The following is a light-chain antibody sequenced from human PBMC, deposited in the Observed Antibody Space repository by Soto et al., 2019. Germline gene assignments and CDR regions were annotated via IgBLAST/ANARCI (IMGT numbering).Light chain of an antibody. V-gene: IGLV7-46*01. CDR1: TGAVTSGHY. CDR2: DTS. Sequence: QAVVTQEPSLTVSPGGTVTLTCGSSTGAVTSGHYPHWFQQKPGQAPRTLIYDTSNKHSWTPARFSGSLLGGKAALTLSGAQPEEEADYYCLVIFTGVGEVFGTGTKLTVL. J-gene: IGLJ1*01. CDR3: LVIFTGVGEV.